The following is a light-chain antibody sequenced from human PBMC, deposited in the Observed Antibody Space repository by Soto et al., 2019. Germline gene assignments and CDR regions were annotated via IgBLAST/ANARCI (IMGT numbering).Light chain of an antibody. CDR3: SSYTSSSTYV. CDR1: SSDVGGYNY. V-gene: IGLV2-14*01. CDR2: EVS. J-gene: IGLJ1*01. Sequence: QSVLTQPASVSGSPGQSITISCTGTSSDVGGYNYVSWYQQHPGKAPKLMIYEVSNRPSGVSNRFSGSKSGNTASLTISGLQAEDEADYYCSSYTSSSTYVFGTATKVTVL.